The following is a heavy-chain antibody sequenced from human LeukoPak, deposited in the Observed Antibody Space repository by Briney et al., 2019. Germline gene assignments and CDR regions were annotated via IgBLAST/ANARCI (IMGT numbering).Heavy chain of an antibody. V-gene: IGHV3-74*01. CDR2: IKNDGSST. D-gene: IGHD3/OR15-3a*01. CDR3: AGLDFGQDY. Sequence: PGGSLRLSCAASGFTFSSYWMHWVRQAPGKGLVWVSRIKNDGSSTAYADSVKGRFTSSRDNAKNTLYLQMNSLTADDTAVYYCAGLDFGQDYWGQGTLVTVSS. J-gene: IGHJ4*02. CDR1: GFTFSSYW.